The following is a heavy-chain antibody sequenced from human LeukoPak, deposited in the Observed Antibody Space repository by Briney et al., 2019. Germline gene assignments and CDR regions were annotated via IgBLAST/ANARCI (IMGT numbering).Heavy chain of an antibody. Sequence: ASVKVSCKASGYTFTSYDINWVRQATGQGLEWMGWINPNSGGTNYAQKFQGRVTMTRDMSTSTVYMELSSLRSEDTAVYYCARAGVSSGIDYWGQGTLVTVSS. J-gene: IGHJ4*02. D-gene: IGHD3-10*01. CDR2: INPNSGGT. CDR3: ARAGVSSGIDY. V-gene: IGHV1-2*02. CDR1: GYTFTSYD.